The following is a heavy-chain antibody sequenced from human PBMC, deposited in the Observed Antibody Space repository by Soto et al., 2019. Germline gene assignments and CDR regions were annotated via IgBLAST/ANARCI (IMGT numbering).Heavy chain of an antibody. CDR3: AKDQEFGSGSYYGYGMDV. CDR1: GFTFSSYG. D-gene: IGHD3-10*01. J-gene: IGHJ6*02. V-gene: IGHV3-30*18. CDR2: ISYDGSNK. Sequence: GGSLRLSCAASGFTFSSYGVHWVRQAPGKGLEWVAVISYDGSNKYYADSVKGRFTISRDNSKNTLYLQMNSLRAEDTALYYCAKDQEFGSGSYYGYGMDVWGQGTTVTVSS.